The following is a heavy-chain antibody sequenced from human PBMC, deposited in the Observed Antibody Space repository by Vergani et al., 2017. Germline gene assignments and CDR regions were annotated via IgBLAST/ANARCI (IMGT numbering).Heavy chain of an antibody. CDR3: SRLGAHGAYGWGGYRYYYFDY. Sequence: QVQLQESGPGLVKPSETLSLTCTVSGGSIISYYWSWIRQPAGKGLEWSGRLYTSGSTNYNPSLKRRVTMSVDTSKNQFSLRLSSVTAAATAVYYCSRLGAHGAYGWGGYRYYYFDYWGQGTLVTVSS. D-gene: IGHD3-16*02. V-gene: IGHV4-4*07. J-gene: IGHJ4*02. CDR1: GGSIISYY. CDR2: LYTSGST.